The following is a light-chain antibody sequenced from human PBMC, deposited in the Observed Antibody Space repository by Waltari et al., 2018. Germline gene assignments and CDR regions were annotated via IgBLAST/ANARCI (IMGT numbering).Light chain of an antibody. CDR3: QQSYSTPQT. V-gene: IGKV1-39*01. Sequence: DVQMTQSPSSLSASVGDRVTITSRASQTISSYLNWYQQRPGKAPKLLIYGAYSLQSGVPPRFSGSGSETDFTLTISSLQPEDFATYYCQQSYSTPQTFGQGTKVEIK. CDR2: GAY. J-gene: IGKJ1*01. CDR1: QTISSY.